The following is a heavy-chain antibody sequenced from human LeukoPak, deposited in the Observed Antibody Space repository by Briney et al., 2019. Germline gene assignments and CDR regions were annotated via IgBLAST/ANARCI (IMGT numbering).Heavy chain of an antibody. J-gene: IGHJ4*02. D-gene: IGHD6-19*01. V-gene: IGHV3-11*01. CDR1: GFSVSDYY. CDR2: IGSSSSGTPT. Sequence: GGSLRLSCAASGFSVSDYYMTWIRQAPGKGLEWVSYIGSSSSGTPTYYPDSVRGRFTISRDTAKNPLYLQMNSLTAEDTAIYYCARENQFSTGWTPPGYWGQGTLVTVSS. CDR3: ARENQFSTGWTPPGY.